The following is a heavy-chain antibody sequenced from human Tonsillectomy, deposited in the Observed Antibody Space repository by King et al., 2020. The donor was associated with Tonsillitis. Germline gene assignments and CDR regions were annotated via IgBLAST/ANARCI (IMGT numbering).Heavy chain of an antibody. J-gene: IGHJ5*02. CDR2: IFSNDEK. CDR3: ARAKNYFESGNYWFVDT. Sequence: ITLKESGPVLVKPTETLTLTCTVSGFSLSDDKMGVSWIRQPPGKALEWLAHIFSNDEKSYSTSLKTRLTISQDTSKSQVVLSMANVDPVDTATDYCARAKNYFESGNYWFVDTWGQGTLVTVSS. D-gene: IGHD3-10*01. CDR1: GFSLSDDKMG. V-gene: IGHV2-26*01.